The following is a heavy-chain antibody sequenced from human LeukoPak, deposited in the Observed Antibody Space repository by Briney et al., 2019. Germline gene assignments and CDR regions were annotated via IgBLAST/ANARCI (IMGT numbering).Heavy chain of an antibody. V-gene: IGHV5-51*01. CDR1: GYSFTSYW. CDR3: ARHPNLLLWFGELSSWFDP. Sequence: GESLKISCKGSGYSFTSYWIGWVRQMPGKGLEWMGIIYPGDFDTRYSPSFQGQVTISADKSISTAYLQWSSLKASDTATYYCARHPNLLLWFGELSSWFDPWGQGTLVTVSS. J-gene: IGHJ5*02. CDR2: IYPGDFDT. D-gene: IGHD3-10*01.